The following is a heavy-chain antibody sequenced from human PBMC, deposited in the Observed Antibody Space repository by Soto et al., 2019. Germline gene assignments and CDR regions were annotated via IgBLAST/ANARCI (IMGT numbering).Heavy chain of an antibody. CDR1: GFTFSSYA. D-gene: IGHD2-2*01. Sequence: GGSLRLSCAASGFTFSSYAMSWVRQAPGKGLEWVSAISGSGGSTYYADSVKGRFTISRDNSKNTLYLQMNSLRAEDTAVYYCAKGDIVVVPAAMNPYYYYYGMDVCGQGTTVTVSS. CDR3: AKGDIVVVPAAMNPYYYYYGMDV. CDR2: ISGSGGST. J-gene: IGHJ6*02. V-gene: IGHV3-23*01.